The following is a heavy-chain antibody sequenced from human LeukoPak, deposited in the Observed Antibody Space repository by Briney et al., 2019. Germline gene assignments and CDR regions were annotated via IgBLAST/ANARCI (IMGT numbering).Heavy chain of an antibody. D-gene: IGHD3-22*01. CDR3: ARLPYYYDSSGYRPYYYYYGMDV. Sequence: SETLSLTCTVSGGSISSYYWSWIRQPPGKGLEWIGYIYYSGSTNYNPSLKSRVTISVDTSKNQFSLKLSSVTAADTAVYYCARLPYYYDSSGYRPYYYYYGMDVWGKGTTVTVSS. CDR2: IYYSGST. J-gene: IGHJ6*04. V-gene: IGHV4-59*08. CDR1: GGSISSYY.